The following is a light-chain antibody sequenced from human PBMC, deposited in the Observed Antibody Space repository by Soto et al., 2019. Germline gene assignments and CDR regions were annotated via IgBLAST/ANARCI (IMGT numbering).Light chain of an antibody. CDR3: QQYNNWLT. V-gene: IGKV3-15*01. Sequence: EIVMAQSPATLCVSPGERATLSCRASQSVSSNLAWYQQKPGQAPRLLIYGASTRATGIPARFSGSGSGTEFTLTISSLQSEDFAVYYCQQYNNWLTFGGGTKVDIK. J-gene: IGKJ4*01. CDR2: GAS. CDR1: QSVSSN.